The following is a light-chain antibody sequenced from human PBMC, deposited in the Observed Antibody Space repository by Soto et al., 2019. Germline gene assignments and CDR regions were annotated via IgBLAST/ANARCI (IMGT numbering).Light chain of an antibody. CDR2: EVS. J-gene: IGLJ2*01. V-gene: IGLV2-14*01. CDR1: SSDVGASNY. Sequence: QSVLTQPASVSGSPGQSITISCTGTSSDVGASNYVSWYQQYPGKAPKLIIYEVSHRPSGVSNRFSGSKSGNTASLTISGLQAEDEADYSCSSFTTSSTLLFGGGTKLTVL. CDR3: SSFTTSSTLL.